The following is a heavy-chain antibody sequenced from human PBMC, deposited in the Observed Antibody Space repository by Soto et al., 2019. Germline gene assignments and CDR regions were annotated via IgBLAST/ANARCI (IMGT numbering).Heavy chain of an antibody. D-gene: IGHD3-22*01. CDR2: ISSNGGST. J-gene: IGHJ5*02. V-gene: IGHV3-64D*06. CDR3: VKEGYYYDGSGYYYGWFDP. Sequence: GGSLRLSCSASGFTFSSYAMHWVRQAPGKGLEYVSAISSNGGSTYYADSVKGRFTISRDNSKNTLYLQMSSLRAEDTAVYYCVKEGYYYDGSGYYYGWFDPWGQGTLVTVSS. CDR1: GFTFSSYA.